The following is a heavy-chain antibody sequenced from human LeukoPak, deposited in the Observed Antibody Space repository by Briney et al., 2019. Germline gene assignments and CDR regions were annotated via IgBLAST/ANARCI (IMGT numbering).Heavy chain of an antibody. CDR3: ARALYGVRYFDY. CDR1: VYTFTFYY. V-gene: IGHV1-2*02. J-gene: IGHJ4*02. Sequence: ASVTVSFTSSVYTFTFYYMHWVRQAPGQGREGMGWINPNSGGTNYAQKFQGRVTMTRDTSISTAYMELSRLRSDDTAVYYCARALYGVRYFDYWGQGTLVTVSS. D-gene: IGHD4-17*01. CDR2: INPNSGGT.